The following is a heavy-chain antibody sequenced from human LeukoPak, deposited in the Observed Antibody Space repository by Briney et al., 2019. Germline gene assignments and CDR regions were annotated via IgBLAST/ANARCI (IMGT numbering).Heavy chain of an antibody. Sequence: PGGSLRLSCAASGFTFSSYAMHWVRQAPGKGLEWVAVISYDGSNKYHADSVKGRFTISRDNSKNTLYLQMNSLRADDTAVYYCARGISSSWLSDYWGQETLVTVSS. CDR2: ISYDGSNK. V-gene: IGHV3-30-3*01. CDR1: GFTFSSYA. J-gene: IGHJ4*02. D-gene: IGHD6-13*01. CDR3: ARGISSSWLSDY.